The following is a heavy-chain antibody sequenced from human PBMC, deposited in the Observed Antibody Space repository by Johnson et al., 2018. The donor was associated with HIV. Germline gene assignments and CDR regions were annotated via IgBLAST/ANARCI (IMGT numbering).Heavy chain of an antibody. CDR3: ARGELEDDAFDI. J-gene: IGHJ3*02. CDR2: GGTA. Sequence: GGTAEYVASVKGRFTISRDDSKSIAYLQMNSLRAEDTAVYYCARGELEDDAFDIWGQGTMVTVSS. D-gene: IGHD1-1*01. V-gene: IGHV3-71*03.